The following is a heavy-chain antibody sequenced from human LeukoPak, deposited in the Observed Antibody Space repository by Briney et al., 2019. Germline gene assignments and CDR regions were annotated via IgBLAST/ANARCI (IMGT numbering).Heavy chain of an antibody. V-gene: IGHV3-74*03. Sequence: GGSLRLSCAASGFTLSSYWTQWVRQAPGKGLVWVSRINIEGSTTEYADSVKGRFTISRDIALNTLYLQMNSLRVEDTALYYCTRGTTTGTADWFDLWGQGTLVTVSS. CDR1: GFTLSSYW. CDR2: INIEGSTT. CDR3: TRGTTTGTADWFDL. J-gene: IGHJ5*02. D-gene: IGHD1-1*01.